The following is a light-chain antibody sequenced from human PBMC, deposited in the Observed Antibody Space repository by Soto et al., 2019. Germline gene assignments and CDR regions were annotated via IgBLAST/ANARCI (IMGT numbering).Light chain of an antibody. J-gene: IGKJ2*01. CDR1: QSISSW. V-gene: IGKV1-5*03. Sequence: DIQMTQSPSTLSASVGDRVTITCRASQSISSWLAWYQQKPGKAPKLLIYKASTLESGVPSMFSGNGSETAFTLTVSSLQPDDFATYYCQQYNSYPYTFGQGTKLEIK. CDR2: KAS. CDR3: QQYNSYPYT.